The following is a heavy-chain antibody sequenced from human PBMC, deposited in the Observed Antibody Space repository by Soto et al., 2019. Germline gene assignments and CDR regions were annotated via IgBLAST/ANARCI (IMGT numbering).Heavy chain of an antibody. CDR1: GFPFPTYG. Sequence: QVQLVESGGGVVQPGRSLRLSCAAYGFPFPTYGMHWVREGPGKGLEWVAVISYAGRNKYYADSVKGRFTISRDNSKNTLYLQMNSLRPEDTAVYYCVGGQYYFDYRGQGTLVTVSS. CDR3: VGGQYYFDY. J-gene: IGHJ4*02. D-gene: IGHD3-10*01. CDR2: ISYAGRNK. V-gene: IGHV3-30*03.